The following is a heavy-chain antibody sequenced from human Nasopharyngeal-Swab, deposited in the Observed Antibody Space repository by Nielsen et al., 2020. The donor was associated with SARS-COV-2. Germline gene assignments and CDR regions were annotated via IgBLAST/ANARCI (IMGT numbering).Heavy chain of an antibody. CDR2: IIPILDIA. Sequence: SVKVSCKASGGTFSSYAISWVRQAPGQGLEWMGRIIPILDIANYAQKFQGRVTITADKPTSTAYMELSSLRSEDTAVYYCAGSWRAAAGYYYYYGMDVWGQGTTVTVSS. D-gene: IGHD6-13*01. CDR1: GGTFSSYA. CDR3: AGSWRAAAGYYYYYGMDV. J-gene: IGHJ6*02. V-gene: IGHV1-69*04.